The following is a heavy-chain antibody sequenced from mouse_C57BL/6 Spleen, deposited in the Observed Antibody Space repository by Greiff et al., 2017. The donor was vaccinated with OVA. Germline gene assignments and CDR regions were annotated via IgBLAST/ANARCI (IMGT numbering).Heavy chain of an antibody. V-gene: IGHV1-59*01. CDR3: ARGHYGSSYGVDY. CDR2: IDPDDSVT. J-gene: IGHJ2*01. CDR1: GFTFTGYW. D-gene: IGHD1-1*01. Sequence: QVQLQQPGAELVRPGTSVKLSCKASGFTFTGYWMPWVKQRPAQGLEWIGVIDPDDSVTKYDPPFKGTANLTVDTYSSTASMQLSSLTSEDSAVYYCARGHYGSSYGVDYWGQGTTLTVSS.